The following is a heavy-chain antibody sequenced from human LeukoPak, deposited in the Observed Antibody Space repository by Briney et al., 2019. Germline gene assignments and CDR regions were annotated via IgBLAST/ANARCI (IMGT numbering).Heavy chain of an antibody. CDR3: VKTTGYSSSLYWVYFDY. CDR1: GFTFSSYA. D-gene: IGHD6-13*01. CDR2: ISSNGGST. Sequence: GGSLRLSCSASGFTFSSYAMHWVRQAPGKGLEYVSAISSNGGSTYYADSVKGRFTISRDNSKNTLYLQMSSLRAEDTAVYYCVKTTGYSSSLYWVYFDYWGQGTLVTVSS. V-gene: IGHV3-64D*06. J-gene: IGHJ4*02.